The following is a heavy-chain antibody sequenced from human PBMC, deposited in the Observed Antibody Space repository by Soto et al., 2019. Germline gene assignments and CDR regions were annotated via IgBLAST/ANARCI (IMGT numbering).Heavy chain of an antibody. CDR2: IYDNGIT. CDR1: GRSITSYY. D-gene: IGHD3-22*01. CDR3: ARTYDSNGYANEFDS. J-gene: IGHJ4*02. V-gene: IGHV4-59*12. Sequence: QVVLQESGPGLVKPSETLSLTCSVSGRSITSYYWSWVRQPPGKGLEWIGYIYDNGITSQNPSLKGRVTMSADTSQNQFSLKLTSVTGADTAVYYCARTYDSNGYANEFDSWGQGMLVTVTS.